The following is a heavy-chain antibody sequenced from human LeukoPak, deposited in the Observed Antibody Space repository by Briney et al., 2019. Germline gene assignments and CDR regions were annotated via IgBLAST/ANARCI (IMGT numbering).Heavy chain of an antibody. CDR3: ARDRRSRGYSYYMDV. CDR1: GFTINIYS. Sequence: PGGSLRLSCVASGFTINIYSMNWVRQAPGKGLEWVSYISSPSRTTDYADSVKGRFTISRDNAKNSLFLQMNSLRAEDTAVYYCARDRRSRGYSYYMDVWGKGTTVTVSS. J-gene: IGHJ6*03. V-gene: IGHV3-48*01. CDR2: ISSPSRTT. D-gene: IGHD3-10*01.